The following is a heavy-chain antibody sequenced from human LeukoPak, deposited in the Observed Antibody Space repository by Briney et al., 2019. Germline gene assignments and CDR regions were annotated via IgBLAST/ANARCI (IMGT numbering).Heavy chain of an antibody. CDR2: VNNDGSST. D-gene: IGHD2-15*01. V-gene: IGHV3-74*03. CDR1: GFIFSNYW. J-gene: IGHJ1*01. CDR3: AKGVVVVAATLYFQH. Sequence: PGGSLRLSCAASGFIFSNYWMHWVRQAPGKGLVWVSRVNNDGSSTTYADSVKGRFTISRDNAKNTLYLQMNSLRAEDTAVYYCAKGVVVVAATLYFQHWGQGTLVTVSS.